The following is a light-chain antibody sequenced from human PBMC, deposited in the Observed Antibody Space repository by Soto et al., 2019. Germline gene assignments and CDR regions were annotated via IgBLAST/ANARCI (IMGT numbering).Light chain of an antibody. Sequence: EIVLTQSPGTLSLSPGERATLSCRASQSVSSSYLAWYQQKPGQAPRLLIHGASSRATGFPDRFSGSGSGTDFTLTISRLEPEDFAVYYCQQYGSSPHTFGQGTKLEIK. J-gene: IGKJ2*01. CDR3: QQYGSSPHT. CDR1: QSVSSSY. V-gene: IGKV3-20*01. CDR2: GAS.